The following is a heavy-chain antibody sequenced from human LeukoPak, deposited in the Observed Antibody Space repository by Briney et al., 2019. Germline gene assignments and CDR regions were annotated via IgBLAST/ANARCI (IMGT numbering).Heavy chain of an antibody. CDR1: GGSISSSRYY. CDR3: ARGGSSSWYIPANWFDP. V-gene: IGHV4-39*07. D-gene: IGHD6-13*01. J-gene: IGHJ5*02. Sequence: SDTLSLICTVSGGSISSSRYYWGLLRQPPGKGLQRHGRIYYSGSTYYNPSLKSRVTISVDTSKNQFSLKLSSVTAADTAVYYCARGGSSSWYIPANWFDPWGQGTLVTVSS. CDR2: IYYSGST.